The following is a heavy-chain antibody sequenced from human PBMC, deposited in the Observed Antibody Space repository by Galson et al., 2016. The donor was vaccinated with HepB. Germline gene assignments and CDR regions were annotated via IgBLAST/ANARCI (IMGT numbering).Heavy chain of an antibody. V-gene: IGHV1-18*01. J-gene: IGHJ6*02. CDR2: ISGDNGDT. CDR3: ARDSVGWPRPGYKYEGMDV. D-gene: IGHD5-18*01. CDR1: GYTFIMYG. Sequence: SVKVSCKASGYTFIMYGISWVRQAPGQGPEWMGWISGDNGDTKYAEKVQGRVIMTTDTASTTAYMEMRRLRSDDTAVYYCARDSVGWPRPGYKYEGMDVWGQGTTVTVSS.